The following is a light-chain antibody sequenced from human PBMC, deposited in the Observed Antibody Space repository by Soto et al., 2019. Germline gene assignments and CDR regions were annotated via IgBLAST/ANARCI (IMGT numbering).Light chain of an antibody. CDR2: AAS. CDR1: QGSSNY. Sequence: DIQMTQSPSSLSASVGDRVTITCRASQGSSNYLAWYQQKPGKPPKLLIYAASALPSGVPSRLSGGASGTDFTLTISSLQPEDVAGYYCLRYNGAPDSFGGGTKVEIK. J-gene: IGKJ4*01. CDR3: LRYNGAPDS. V-gene: IGKV1-27*01.